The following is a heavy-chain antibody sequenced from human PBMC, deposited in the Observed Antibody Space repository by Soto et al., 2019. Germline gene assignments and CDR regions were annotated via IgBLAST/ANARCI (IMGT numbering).Heavy chain of an antibody. CDR1: GGSISSGDYY. CDR2: IYYSGST. D-gene: IGHD6-13*01. CDR3: ARERPDGSRLDP. V-gene: IGHV4-30-4*01. Sequence: QVQLQESGPGLVKPSQTLSLACTFSGGSISSGDYYWSWIRQPPGKGLEWIGYIYYSGSTYYNPSLESRVTIAVDTSKNQFSLKLSSVTAADTAVYYCARERPDGSRLDPWGQGTLVTVSS. J-gene: IGHJ5*02.